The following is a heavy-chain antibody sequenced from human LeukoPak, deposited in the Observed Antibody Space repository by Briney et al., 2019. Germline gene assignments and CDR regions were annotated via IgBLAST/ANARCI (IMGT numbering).Heavy chain of an antibody. CDR1: GFTFSSYD. J-gene: IGHJ6*02. V-gene: IGHV3-13*01. CDR3: ARAATGGSYLNYYYGMDV. CDR2: IGTAGDT. D-gene: IGHD1-26*01. Sequence: PGGSLRLSCAASGFTFSSYDMHWVRHATGKGLEWVSAIGTAGDTYYPGSVKGRFTISRENAKNSLYLQMNSLRAGDTAVYYCARAATGGSYLNYYYGMDVWGQGTTVTVSS.